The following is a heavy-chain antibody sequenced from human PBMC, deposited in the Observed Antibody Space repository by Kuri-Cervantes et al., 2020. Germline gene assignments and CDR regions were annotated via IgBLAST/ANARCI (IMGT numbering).Heavy chain of an antibody. CDR2: IWYDGSNK. D-gene: IGHD5-24*01. V-gene: IGHV3-33*06. J-gene: IGHJ4*02. Sequence: GGSLRLSCAASGFTFSSYGMHWVRQAPGKGLEWVAVIWYDGSNKYYADSVKGRFTISRDNSKNTLYLQMNSLRAEDTAVYYCAKEMATNVFDYWGQGTLVTVSS. CDR3: AKEMATNVFDY. CDR1: GFTFSSYG.